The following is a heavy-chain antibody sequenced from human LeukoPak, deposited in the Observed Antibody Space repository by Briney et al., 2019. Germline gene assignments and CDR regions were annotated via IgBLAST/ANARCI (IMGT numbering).Heavy chain of an antibody. CDR2: INPNSGGT. Sequence: ASVKVSCKPSEYTFTDYYIHWVRQAPGQGLDWMGWINPNSGGTTYAQNFKGRVTMTWDTSISTAYMELSRLRSDDTAVYYCAREWELLRKYLYHWGQGTLVTVSS. D-gene: IGHD1-26*01. J-gene: IGHJ1*01. V-gene: IGHV1-2*02. CDR1: EYTFTDYY. CDR3: AREWELLRKYLYH.